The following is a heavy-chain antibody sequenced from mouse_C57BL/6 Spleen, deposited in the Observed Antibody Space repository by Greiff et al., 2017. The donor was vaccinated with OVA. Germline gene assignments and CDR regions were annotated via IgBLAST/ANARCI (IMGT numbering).Heavy chain of an antibody. J-gene: IGHJ3*01. V-gene: IGHV7-1*01. CDR1: GFTFSDFY. D-gene: IGHD2-3*01. Sequence: EVQLVESGGGLVQSGRSLRLSCAPSGFTFSDFYMEWVRQAPGKGLEWIAASRNKANDYTTEYSASVKGRFIVSRDTSQSILYLQMNALRAEDTAIYYCARDDGYYLAYWGQGTLVTVSA. CDR3: ARDDGYYLAY. CDR2: SRNKANDYTT.